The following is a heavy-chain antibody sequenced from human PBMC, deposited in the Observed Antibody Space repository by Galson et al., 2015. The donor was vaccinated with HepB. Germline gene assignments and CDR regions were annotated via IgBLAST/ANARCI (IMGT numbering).Heavy chain of an antibody. V-gene: IGHV3-23*01. J-gene: IGHJ4*02. Sequence: SLRLSCAASGFTFSSYAMSWVRQAPGKGLEWVSAISGSGGSTYYADSVKGRFTISRDNSKNTLYLQMNSLRAEDTAVYYCAKDQTSSTVRLRAFDYWGQGTLVTVSS. CDR2: ISGSGGST. CDR1: GFTFSSYA. D-gene: IGHD4-17*01. CDR3: AKDQTSSTVRLRAFDY.